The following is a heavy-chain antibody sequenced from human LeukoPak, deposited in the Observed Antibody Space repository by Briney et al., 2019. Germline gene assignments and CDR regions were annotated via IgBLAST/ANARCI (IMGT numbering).Heavy chain of an antibody. CDR1: GYTFTGYY. J-gene: IGHJ4*02. D-gene: IGHD6-6*01. Sequence: ASVKVSCKASGYTFTGYYMHWVRQAPGQGLEWMGWINPNGGGTNYAQKFQGRVTMTRDTSISTAYMELSRLRSDDTAVYYCATESSSSPGFDYWGQGTLVTVSS. V-gene: IGHV1-2*02. CDR2: INPNGGGT. CDR3: ATESSSSPGFDY.